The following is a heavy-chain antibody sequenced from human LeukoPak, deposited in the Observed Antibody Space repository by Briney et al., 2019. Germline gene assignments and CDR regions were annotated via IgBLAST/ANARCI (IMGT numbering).Heavy chain of an antibody. Sequence: PGGSLRLSCAASGFTFSSYAMSWVRQAPGKGLEWVSAISGSGGSTYYADSVKGRFTISRDNSKNTLYLQMNSLRAEDTAVYYCAKGVTHYGPYYYYMDVWGKGTTVTVSS. CDR3: AKGVTHYGPYYYYMDV. CDR1: GFTFSSYA. D-gene: IGHD3-10*01. CDR2: ISGSGGST. J-gene: IGHJ6*03. V-gene: IGHV3-23*01.